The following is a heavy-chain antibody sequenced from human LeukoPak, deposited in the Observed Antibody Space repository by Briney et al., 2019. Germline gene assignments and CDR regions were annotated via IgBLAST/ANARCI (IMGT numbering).Heavy chain of an antibody. J-gene: IGHJ4*02. D-gene: IGHD2-21*02. CDR2: INPNTGDT. V-gene: IGHV1-2*02. CDR1: GYTFTGYY. CDR3: ARAAYCGGDCLIY. Sequence: ASVKVSCKASGYTFTGYYKHWVRQAPGQGLEWMGWINPNTGDTMHAQKFQGRVTMTRDTSIDIAYMELSSLTSDDTAMYYCARAAYCGGDCLIYWGQGTLVTVS.